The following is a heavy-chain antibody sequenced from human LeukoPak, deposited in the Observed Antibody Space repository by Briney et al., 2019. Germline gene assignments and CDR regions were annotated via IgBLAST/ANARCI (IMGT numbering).Heavy chain of an antibody. CDR3: TRDRSRAEDD. CDR2: INQGGSDK. V-gene: IGHV3-7*01. J-gene: IGHJ4*02. CDR1: GFTFSGHW. Sequence: GGSLRLFCAASGFTFSGHWMSWVRQAPGKGLEGVANINQGGSDKYYVDSVKGRFTISRDNANNLLYLQMNSLRGEDTAVYYCTRDRSRAEDDWGQGTLVTVSS. D-gene: IGHD1-14*01.